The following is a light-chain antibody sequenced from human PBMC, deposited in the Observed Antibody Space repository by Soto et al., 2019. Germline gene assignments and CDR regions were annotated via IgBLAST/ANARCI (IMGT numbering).Light chain of an antibody. J-gene: IGLJ2*01. CDR2: EGS. CDR3: CSDAGSSTLA. V-gene: IGLV2-23*01. Sequence: QSVLTQPASVSGSPGQSITISCTGTTSDVGSYNLVSWYQRHPGKAPNLMIYEGSKRPSGVSNRFSGSKSGNTASLTISGLQAEDEAAYYCCSDAGSSTLAFGGGTQLTV. CDR1: TSDVGSYNL.